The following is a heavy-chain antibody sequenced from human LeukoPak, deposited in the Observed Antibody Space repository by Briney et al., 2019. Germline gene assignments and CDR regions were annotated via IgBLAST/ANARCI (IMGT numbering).Heavy chain of an antibody. D-gene: IGHD1-26*01. CDR2: IYHSGST. Sequence: PSETLSLTCTVSGYSISSGYYWGWIRQPPGKGLEWIGSIYHSGSTYYNPSLKSRVTISVDTSKNQFSLKLSSVTAADTAVYYCAKYSGSYYSPNYMDVWGKGTTVTVSS. V-gene: IGHV4-38-2*02. J-gene: IGHJ6*03. CDR1: GYSISSGYY. CDR3: AKYSGSYYSPNYMDV.